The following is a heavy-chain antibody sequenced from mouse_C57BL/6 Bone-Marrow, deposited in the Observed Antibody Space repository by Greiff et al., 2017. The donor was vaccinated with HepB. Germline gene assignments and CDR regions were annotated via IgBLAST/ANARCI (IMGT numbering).Heavy chain of an antibody. CDR1: GYTFTDYY. D-gene: IGHD2-2*01. Sequence: EVKLMESGPELVKPGASVKISCKASGYTFTDYYMNWVKQSHGKSLEWIGDINPNNGGTSYNQKFKGKATLTVDKSSSTAYMELRSLTSEDSAVYYCARRPGYDGAWFAYWGQGTLVTVSA. CDR3: ARRPGYDGAWFAY. CDR2: INPNNGGT. V-gene: IGHV1-26*01. J-gene: IGHJ3*01.